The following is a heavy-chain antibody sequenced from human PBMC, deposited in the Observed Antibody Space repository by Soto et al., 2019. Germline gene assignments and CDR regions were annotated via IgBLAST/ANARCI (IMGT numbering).Heavy chain of an antibody. D-gene: IGHD6-13*01. CDR3: ARLDSSSWPTNNWFDP. Sequence: SETLSLTCTVSGGSISGTTFHWGWIRQPPGKGLEWIGNIFYTGSTYYNSSLKSRVTISVDASKNQFTLKLSSVTAADTAVYYCARLDSSSWPTNNWFDPWGQGTLVTVSS. CDR2: IFYTGST. V-gene: IGHV4-39*01. CDR1: GGSISGTTFH. J-gene: IGHJ5*02.